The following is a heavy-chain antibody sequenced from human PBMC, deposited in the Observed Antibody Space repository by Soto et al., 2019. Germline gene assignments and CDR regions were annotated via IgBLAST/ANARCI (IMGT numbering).Heavy chain of an antibody. J-gene: IGHJ4*02. CDR1: GFTFNIYA. Sequence: GGSLRLSCAASGFTFNIYAMTWVRQAPGRGLEWVSVITPNGTAYYADSLRGRFSISRDNSKQTVSLQMNSLRAEDTATYYCAKLSPYSGSSYRDDWGQGSLVTVSS. D-gene: IGHD1-26*01. CDR3: AKLSPYSGSSYRDD. CDR2: ITPNGTA. V-gene: IGHV3-23*01.